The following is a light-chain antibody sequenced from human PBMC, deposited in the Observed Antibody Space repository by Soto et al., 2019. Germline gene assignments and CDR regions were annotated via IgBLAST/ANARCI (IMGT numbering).Light chain of an antibody. Sequence: QSVLTQPASVSGSPGQSITISGALTSSDVGGYNYVSWYQQHPGKAPKLMIYEVSNRPSGVSNRFSGSKSGNTASLTISGLQAEDEADYYCSSYTSSPNYVFGTGTKVTVL. CDR2: EVS. CDR3: SSYTSSPNYV. J-gene: IGLJ1*01. V-gene: IGLV2-14*01. CDR1: SSDVGGYNY.